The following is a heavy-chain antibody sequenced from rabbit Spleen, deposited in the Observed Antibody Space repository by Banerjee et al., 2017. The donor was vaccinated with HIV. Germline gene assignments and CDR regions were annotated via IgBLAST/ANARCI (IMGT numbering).Heavy chain of an antibody. Sequence: QSLEESGGDLVKPGASLTLTCTASGFSLSSFYWICWVRQAPGKGPEWIACIDTSDGDTDYANWPKGRFTISKASSTTVTLKMTSLTAADTATYFCARNYVNVFDPWGQGTLVTVS. CDR1: GFSLSSFYW. D-gene: IGHD1-1*01. CDR3: ARNYVNVFDP. CDR2: IDTSDGDT. J-gene: IGHJ2*01. V-gene: IGHV1S40*01.